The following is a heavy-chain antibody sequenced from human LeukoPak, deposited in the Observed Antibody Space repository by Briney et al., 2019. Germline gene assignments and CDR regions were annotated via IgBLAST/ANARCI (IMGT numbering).Heavy chain of an antibody. CDR1: GGSINSTCYY. V-gene: IGHV4-39*01. CDR3: ARLTLVVGTVDV. D-gene: IGHD3-22*01. Sequence: ETRSPARTVSGGSINSTCYYWGWIRQPPGKGLEWIGSIYYSGSTYYPPSLKSRVTISVDTSKSQFSLMLSSVTAADTAVYYCARLTLVVGTVDVWGQGTMVTVSS. J-gene: IGHJ6*02. CDR2: IYYSGST.